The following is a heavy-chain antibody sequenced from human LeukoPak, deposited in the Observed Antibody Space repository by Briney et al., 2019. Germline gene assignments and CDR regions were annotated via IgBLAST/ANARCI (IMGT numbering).Heavy chain of an antibody. V-gene: IGHV3-74*01. CDR2: IKSDETTA. D-gene: IGHD4-11*01. CDR1: GFSFSSHW. J-gene: IGHJ4*02. Sequence: GGSLRLSCAASGFSFSSHWMHWVRQAPGKGLVWVSRIKSDETTANYADSVRGRFTISKDNAKNTLYLQMNNLRAEDTAVYYCALHYSNYPFDYWGQGPLVTVSS. CDR3: ALHYSNYPFDY.